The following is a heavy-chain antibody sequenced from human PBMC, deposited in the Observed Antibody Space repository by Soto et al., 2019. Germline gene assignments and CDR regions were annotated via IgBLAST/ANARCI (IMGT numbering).Heavy chain of an antibody. CDR3: ARITRDSSGYYSYYFDY. CDR1: GGSISSGGYY. CDR2: IYYSGST. Sequence: PSETLSLTCTVSGGSISSGGYYWSWILQHPGKAPEWIGYIYYSGSTYYNASLKSRVTISVDTSKNQFSLKLSSVTAADTAVYYCARITRDSSGYYSYYFDYWGQGTLVTVSS. V-gene: IGHV4-31*03. D-gene: IGHD3-22*01. J-gene: IGHJ4*02.